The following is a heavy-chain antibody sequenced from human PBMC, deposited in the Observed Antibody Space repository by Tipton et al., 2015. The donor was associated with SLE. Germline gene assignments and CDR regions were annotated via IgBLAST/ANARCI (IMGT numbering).Heavy chain of an antibody. Sequence: TLSLTCTVSGGSISSSSYYWGWIRQPAGKGLGWIGRIYTSGSTNYNPSLKSRVTMSVDTSKNQFSLKLSSVTAADTAVYYCAREDEGYDTYYYYYGMDVWGQGTTVTVSS. V-gene: IGHV4-61*02. J-gene: IGHJ6*02. D-gene: IGHD5-12*01. CDR2: IYTSGST. CDR3: AREDEGYDTYYYYYGMDV. CDR1: GGSISSSSYY.